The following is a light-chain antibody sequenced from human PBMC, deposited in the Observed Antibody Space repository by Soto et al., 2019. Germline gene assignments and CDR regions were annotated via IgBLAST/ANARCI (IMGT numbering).Light chain of an antibody. V-gene: IGLV1-51*01. CDR1: SSSIGNSF. CDR2: DNN. CDR3: GAWDGGMSAFV. J-gene: IGLJ1*01. Sequence: VLTQPPSVSAAPGRTVTISCSGSSSSIGNSFVSWYQQLPGTAPRLLIYDNNERPSGIPDRFSGSKSGTSATLGITGLQTGDEADYYCGAWDGGMSAFVFGTGNKVTV.